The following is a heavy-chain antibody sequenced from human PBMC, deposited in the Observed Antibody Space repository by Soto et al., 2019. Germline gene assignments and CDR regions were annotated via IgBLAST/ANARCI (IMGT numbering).Heavy chain of an antibody. Sequence: QVHLVQSGAEVKKPGASVKVSCKASGYTFTGYYIHWVRRAPGQGLEWMGWINPNSGGTNYAQNSQGRVTMTRDTSISTAYMQLSRLTSDDTAVYYCARDRPTGADREGDYGGQGTLVTVSS. CDR2: INPNSGGT. V-gene: IGHV1-2*02. D-gene: IGHD1-1*01. CDR1: GYTFTGYY. CDR3: ARDRPTGADREGDY. J-gene: IGHJ4*02.